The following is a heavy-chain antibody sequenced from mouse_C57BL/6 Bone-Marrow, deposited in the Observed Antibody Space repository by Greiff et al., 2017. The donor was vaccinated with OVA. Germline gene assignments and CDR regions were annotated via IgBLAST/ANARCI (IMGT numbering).Heavy chain of an antibody. CDR3: AKNYYGGSSYDFDY. V-gene: IGHV2-5*01. D-gene: IGHD1-1*01. CDR2: IWRGGST. Sequence: QVQLQQSGPGLVQPSQSLTITCKVSGFSFTSYGVHWVRQSPGKGLEWLGVIWRGGSTDYNDALMSRLSITEDNAKIQVFFKMYSLLADNTAIYDCAKNYYGGSSYDFDYWGQGTTLTVSS. J-gene: IGHJ2*01. CDR1: GFSFTSYG.